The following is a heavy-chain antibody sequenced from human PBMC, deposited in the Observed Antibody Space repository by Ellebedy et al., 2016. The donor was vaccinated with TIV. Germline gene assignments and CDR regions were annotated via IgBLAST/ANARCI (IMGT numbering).Heavy chain of an antibody. CDR3: ARSIVVVPAAMIGYYYGMDV. J-gene: IGHJ6*02. V-gene: IGHV1-3*01. CDR1: GYTFTSYA. Sequence: ASVKVSCXASGYTFTSYAMHWVRQAPGQRLEWMGWINAGNGNTKYSQKFQGRVTITRDTSASTAYMELSSLRSEDTAVYYCARSIVVVPAAMIGYYYGMDVWGQGTTVTVSS. CDR2: INAGNGNT. D-gene: IGHD2-2*01.